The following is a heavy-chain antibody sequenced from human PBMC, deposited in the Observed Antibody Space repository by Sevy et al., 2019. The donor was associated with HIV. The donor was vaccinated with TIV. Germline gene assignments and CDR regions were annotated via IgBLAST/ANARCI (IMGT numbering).Heavy chain of an antibody. Sequence: GGSLRLSCAVSGLTVDSNYMSWVRQAPGKGLEWVSIIYSGGSTYYADSVKGRFTISTDNSTNTLDLQMNSLRAEDTAVYYCARGGLDSNWFRSFDYWGQGTLVTVSS. CDR2: IYSGGST. CDR3: ARGGLDSNWFRSFDY. J-gene: IGHJ4*02. CDR1: GLTVDSNY. D-gene: IGHD6-13*01. V-gene: IGHV3-53*01.